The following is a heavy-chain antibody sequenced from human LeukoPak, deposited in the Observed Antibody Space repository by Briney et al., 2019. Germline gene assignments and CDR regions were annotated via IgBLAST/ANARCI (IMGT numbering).Heavy chain of an antibody. D-gene: IGHD1-1*01. J-gene: IGHJ4*02. Sequence: GRSQTLSCAASGFTFTSYAMSWARHAPGEGLEWVSSISGSGGSTYYTDSVKGRFTISRDNSKNTRYLQMNSLRAEDTAVYYCAKDLGVPFDYWGQGTLVTVSS. CDR1: GFTFTSYA. CDR2: ISGSGGST. V-gene: IGHV3-23*01. CDR3: AKDLGVPFDY.